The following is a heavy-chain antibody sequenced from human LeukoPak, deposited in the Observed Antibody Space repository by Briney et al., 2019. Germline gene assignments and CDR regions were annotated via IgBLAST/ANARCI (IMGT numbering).Heavy chain of an antibody. Sequence: GRSLRLSCAASGFIFSTYGMHWVRQAPGKGLEWVAVMSYDGSTKYYADSVKGRFTISRDNSSNMLYLQMNSLRAEDTAVYYCAKDSGQLLYGDAFDIWGQGTRVAVSS. CDR1: GFIFSTYG. V-gene: IGHV3-30*18. D-gene: IGHD3-10*01. CDR2: MSYDGSTK. J-gene: IGHJ3*02. CDR3: AKDSGQLLYGDAFDI.